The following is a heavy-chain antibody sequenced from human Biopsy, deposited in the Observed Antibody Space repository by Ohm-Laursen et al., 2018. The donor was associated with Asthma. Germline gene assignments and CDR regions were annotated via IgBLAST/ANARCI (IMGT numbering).Heavy chain of an antibody. CDR1: GDSFSNYA. J-gene: IGHJ6*02. CDR3: ARGYSGSDRIVYSYSGLEV. V-gene: IGHV1-69*01. CDR2: LIPVLGTP. Sequence: ESSVKVSCKASGDSFSNYAISWVRQAPGQGLEWMGGLIPVLGTPDHAQMFEGRVTITADESTSTAYMELSSLSSEDTAVYYCARGYSGSDRIVYSYSGLEVWGQGTTVTASS. D-gene: IGHD5-12*01.